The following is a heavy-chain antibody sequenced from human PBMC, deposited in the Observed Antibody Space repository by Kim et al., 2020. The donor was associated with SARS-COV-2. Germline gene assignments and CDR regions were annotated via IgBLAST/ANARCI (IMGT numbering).Heavy chain of an antibody. V-gene: IGHV3-73*01. J-gene: IGHJ4*02. Sequence: GGSLRLSCAASGFRFSDSAIHWVRQASGKGLEWVGRIRSQVNFYATTYASPVNGRFTVSRDDSKNTAYLQMSGLKIEDTAVYYCATSGDYDSSGYYYWGQGILVTVSS. D-gene: IGHD3-22*01. CDR2: IRSQVNFYAT. CDR3: ATSGDYDSSGYYY. CDR1: GFRFSDSA.